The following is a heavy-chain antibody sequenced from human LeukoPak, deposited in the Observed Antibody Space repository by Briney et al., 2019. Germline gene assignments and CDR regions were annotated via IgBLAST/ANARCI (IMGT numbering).Heavy chain of an antibody. D-gene: IGHD4-23*01. CDR3: ARDGTDYGGPYYFDY. CDR1: GFTFSSYA. CDR2: ISYDGSNK. V-gene: IGHV3-30-3*01. Sequence: QPGGSLRLSCAASGFTFSSYAMHWVRQAPGKGLEWVAVISYDGSNKYYADSVKGRFTISRDNSKNTLYLQMNSLRAEDTAVYYCARDGTDYGGPYYFDYWGQGTLVTVSS. J-gene: IGHJ4*02.